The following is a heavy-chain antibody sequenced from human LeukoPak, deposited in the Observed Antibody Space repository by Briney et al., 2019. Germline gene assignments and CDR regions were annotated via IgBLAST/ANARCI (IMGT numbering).Heavy chain of an antibody. CDR2: FDPEDGET. Sequence: GSVKVSCKVSGYTLTELSMHWVRQAPGKGLEWMGGFDPEDGETIYAQKFQGRVTMTEDTSTDTAYMELSSLRSEDTAVYYCATLSSSGWFRDFQHWGQGTLVTVSS. CDR1: GYTLTELS. J-gene: IGHJ1*01. V-gene: IGHV1-24*01. D-gene: IGHD6-19*01. CDR3: ATLSSSGWFRDFQH.